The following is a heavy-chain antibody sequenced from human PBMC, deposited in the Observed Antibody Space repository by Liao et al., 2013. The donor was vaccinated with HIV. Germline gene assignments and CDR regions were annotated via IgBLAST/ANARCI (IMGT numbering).Heavy chain of an antibody. V-gene: IGHV4-4*07. D-gene: IGHD1-26*01. CDR2: IYTSGNT. CDR1: GGSISGYY. Sequence: QVQLQESGPGLVKPSETLSLTCNVSGGSISGYYWSWIRQPAGKGLEWIGRIYTSGNTNYNPSLKSRLTMSVDTSKNQFSLKLSSVTAADTAVYYCAREGSQAGATRGFDYWGQGTLVTVSS. J-gene: IGHJ4*02. CDR3: AREGSQAGATRGFDY.